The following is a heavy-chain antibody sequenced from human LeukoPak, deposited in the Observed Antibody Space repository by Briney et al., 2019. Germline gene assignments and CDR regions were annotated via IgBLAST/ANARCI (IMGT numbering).Heavy chain of an antibody. CDR1: GFTFSSYA. J-gene: IGHJ4*02. V-gene: IGHV3-23*01. CDR2: ISGSGGNT. CDR3: AREGGAGGTIDY. Sequence: GGSLRLSCAASGFTFSSYAMSWVRQAPGKGLEWVSAISGSGGNTYYADSVKGRFTISRDNSKNTLYLQMNSLRAEDTAVYYCAREGGAGGTIDYWGQGTLVTVSS. D-gene: IGHD2-8*01.